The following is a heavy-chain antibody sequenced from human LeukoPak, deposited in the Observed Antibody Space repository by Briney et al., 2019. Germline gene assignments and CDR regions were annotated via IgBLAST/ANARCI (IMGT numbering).Heavy chain of an antibody. CDR1: GGSFSGYY. V-gene: IGHV4-34*01. CDR3: ARAPFDP. Sequence: SETLSLTCAVYGGSFSGYYCSWIRQPPGKGLEWIGEINHSGSTNYNPSLKSRVTISVDTSKNQFSLKLSSVTAADTAVYYCARAPFDPWGQGTLVTVSS. CDR2: INHSGST. J-gene: IGHJ5*02.